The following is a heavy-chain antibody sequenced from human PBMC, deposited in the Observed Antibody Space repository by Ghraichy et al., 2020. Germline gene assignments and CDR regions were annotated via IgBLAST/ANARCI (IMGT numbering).Heavy chain of an antibody. Sequence: ASVKVSCKASGYTFATYDINWVRQATGQGLEWMGWMNPNSGNTGYGQKFQGRVTMTRDTSITTAYMELSSLRSEDTAVYYCARVPSYSGPEVAYYYGMDVWGQGTTVTVSS. CDR1: GYTFATYD. D-gene: IGHD3-10*01. J-gene: IGHJ6*02. CDR2: MNPNSGNT. CDR3: ARVPSYSGPEVAYYYGMDV. V-gene: IGHV1-8*01.